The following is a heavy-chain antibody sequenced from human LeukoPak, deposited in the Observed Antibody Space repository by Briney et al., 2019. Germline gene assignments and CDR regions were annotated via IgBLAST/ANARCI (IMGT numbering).Heavy chain of an antibody. D-gene: IGHD3-10*02. V-gene: IGHV1-2*02. CDR2: INPKSGGT. J-gene: IGHJ3*02. CDR1: GYTFSGYY. CDR3: ARGPDYVSVEDAFDI. Sequence: ASVKVSCKASGYTFSGYYIHWVRQAPGQGLEWMGWINPKSGGTSYAQKFQGRVTMTRDTSMSTAYMELSSLKSDDTAVYYCARGPDYVSVEDAFDIWGQGTMVTVSS.